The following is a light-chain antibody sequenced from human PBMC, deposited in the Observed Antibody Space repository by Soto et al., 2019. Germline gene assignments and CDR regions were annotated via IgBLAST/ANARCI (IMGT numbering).Light chain of an antibody. CDR1: SSNIGRHY. V-gene: IGLV1-47*02. J-gene: IGLJ1*01. CDR3: AAWDDSLRGYV. CDR2: GNT. Sequence: QSVLSQPPSASGTPGQRVTISCSGSSSNIGRHYIYWYQQLPGTAPKLLIYGNTQRPSGVPDRFSGSKSGTSVSLAISGLRSEDEADYYCAAWDDSLRGYVFGTGTKLTVL.